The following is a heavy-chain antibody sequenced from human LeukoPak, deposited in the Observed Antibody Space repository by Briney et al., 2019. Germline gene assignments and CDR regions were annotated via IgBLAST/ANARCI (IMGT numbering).Heavy chain of an antibody. D-gene: IGHD2-15*01. Sequence: SETLSLTCTVSSDSISSSSYYWGWIRQPPGKGLEWIGSIYYSGSTYYNPSLKSRVTISVDTSKNQFSLKLSSVTAADTAVHYCARGYCSGGSCYEVDYWGQGTLVTVSS. V-gene: IGHV4-39*01. CDR2: IYYSGST. J-gene: IGHJ4*02. CDR1: SDSISSSSYY. CDR3: ARGYCSGGSCYEVDY.